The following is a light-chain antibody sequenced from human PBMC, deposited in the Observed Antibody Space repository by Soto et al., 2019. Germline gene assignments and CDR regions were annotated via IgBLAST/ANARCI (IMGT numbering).Light chain of an antibody. CDR1: QSVNGY. V-gene: IGKV3-11*01. Sequence: IVLTQSPATVSLSPGERVTLSCRASQSVNGYLAWYQQKPGQAPRLLIYDASNRATGVPARFSGSGSGTDFTLTISSLEPEDSAVYYCQQRHMWPITFGQGTRLEIK. CDR2: DAS. CDR3: QQRHMWPIT. J-gene: IGKJ5*01.